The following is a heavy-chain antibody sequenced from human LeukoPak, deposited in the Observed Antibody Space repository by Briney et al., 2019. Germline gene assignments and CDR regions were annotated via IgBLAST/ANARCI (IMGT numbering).Heavy chain of an antibody. CDR1: GGSFSGYY. Sequence: SETLSLTCAVYGGSFSGYYWSWIRQPPGKGLEWIGEINHSGSTNYNPSLKSRVTISVDTSKNQFSLKLRSVTAADTAVYYCARSHHDYGDYETFDYWGQGTLVTVSS. J-gene: IGHJ4*02. D-gene: IGHD4-17*01. CDR2: INHSGST. V-gene: IGHV4-34*01. CDR3: ARSHHDYGDYETFDY.